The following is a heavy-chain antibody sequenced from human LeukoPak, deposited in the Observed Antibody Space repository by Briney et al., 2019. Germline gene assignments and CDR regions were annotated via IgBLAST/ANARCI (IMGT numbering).Heavy chain of an antibody. CDR1: GGSISSSSYY. CDR2: IYYSGST. J-gene: IGHJ4*02. V-gene: IGHV4-39*01. D-gene: IGHD3-3*01. CDR3: ARARITIFEGYPQPFDY. Sequence: SETLSLTCTVSGGSISSSSYYWGWIRQPPGKGLEWIGSIYYSGSTYYNPSLKSRVTISVDTSKNQFSLKLSSVTAADTAVYYCARARITIFEGYPQPFDYWGQGTLVTVSS.